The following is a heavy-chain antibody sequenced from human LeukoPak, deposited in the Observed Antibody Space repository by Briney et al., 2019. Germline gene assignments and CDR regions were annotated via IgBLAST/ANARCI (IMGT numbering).Heavy chain of an antibody. D-gene: IGHD3-16*02. V-gene: IGHV4-59*08. Sequence: PSETLSLTCTVSGGSIGTYYWSWVRQSPGTGLEWSSYIYVTGTRYDPYLQSRVTISVDRSRNQFFLKMSSVTAADTAVYYCARHIGGGIEDMDVWGRGTKVTVSS. J-gene: IGHJ6*03. CDR3: ARHIGGGIEDMDV. CDR1: GGSIGTYY. CDR2: IYVTGT.